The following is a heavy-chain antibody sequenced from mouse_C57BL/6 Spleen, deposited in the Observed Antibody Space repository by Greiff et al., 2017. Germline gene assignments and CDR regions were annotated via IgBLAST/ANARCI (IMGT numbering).Heavy chain of an antibody. CDR1: GYTFTSYW. D-gene: IGHD3-2*01. V-gene: IGHV1-69*01. CDR3: ARSGQLGLRGGVMDY. J-gene: IGHJ4*01. CDR2: IDPSDSYT. Sequence: QVQLQQPGAELVMPGASVKLSCKASGYTFTSYWMHWVKQRPGQGLEWIGEIDPSDSYTNYNQKFKGKSTLTVDKSSSTAYMQLSSLTSEDSAVYYGARSGQLGLRGGVMDYWGQGPSVTVSS.